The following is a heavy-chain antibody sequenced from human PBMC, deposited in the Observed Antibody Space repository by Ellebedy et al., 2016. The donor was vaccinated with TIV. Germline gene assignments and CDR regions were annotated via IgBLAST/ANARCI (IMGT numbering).Heavy chain of an antibody. CDR3: ASRCCTNDNTPHGEIWFDP. CDR2: FNHSGST. V-gene: IGHV4-34*01. D-gene: IGHD2-8*01. J-gene: IGHJ5*02. Sequence: MPSETLSLTCAVYGGSFSGYYWSWIRQPPGKGLEWIGEFNHSGSTNYNPSLKIQVTISVDTSKNQFSLKLSSVTAADTAVYYCASRCCTNDNTPHGEIWFDPWGQGTLVTVSS. CDR1: GGSFSGYY.